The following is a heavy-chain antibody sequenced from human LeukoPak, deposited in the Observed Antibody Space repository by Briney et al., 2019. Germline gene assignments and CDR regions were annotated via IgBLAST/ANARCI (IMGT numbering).Heavy chain of an antibody. D-gene: IGHD5-12*01. CDR1: GGSISSSNW. CDR2: IYHSGST. J-gene: IGHJ4*02. Sequence: SETLSLTCAVSGGSISSSNWWSWVRQPPGKGLEWIGEIYHSGSTNYNPSLKSRVTISVDTSKNQFSLKLSSVTAADTAVYYCARLGGGGYSGYGPFDYWGQGTLVTVSS. CDR3: ARLGGGGYSGYGPFDY. V-gene: IGHV4-4*02.